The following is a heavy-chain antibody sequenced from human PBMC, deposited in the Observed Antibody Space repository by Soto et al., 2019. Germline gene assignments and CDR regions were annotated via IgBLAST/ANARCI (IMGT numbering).Heavy chain of an antibody. CDR2: ISSNSAYI. CDR3: TRDASRDSSARGWFDP. Sequence: GGSLRLSCAASGFTFRSFTMNWVRQAPGKGLEWVSTISSNSAYIYYTDALRGRFTISRDNAKNSLHLQMNSLRAEDTAVHYCTRDASRDSSARGWFDPWGPGTLVTVSS. J-gene: IGHJ5*02. V-gene: IGHV3-21*01. D-gene: IGHD6-13*01. CDR1: GFTFRSFT.